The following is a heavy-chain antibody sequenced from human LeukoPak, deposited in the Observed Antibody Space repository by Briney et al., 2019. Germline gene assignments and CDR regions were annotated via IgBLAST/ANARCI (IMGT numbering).Heavy chain of an antibody. CDR3: AKMGAMIVVVSHYMDV. CDR1: GFTFSSYA. V-gene: IGHV3-23*01. J-gene: IGHJ6*03. D-gene: IGHD3-22*01. Sequence: GGPLRLSCVASGFTFSSYAMSWVRQAPGKGLEWVSAISGSGGSTYYADSVKGRFTISRDNSKNTLYLQMNSLRAEDTAVYYCAKMGAMIVVVSHYMDVWGKGTTVTVSS. CDR2: ISGSGGST.